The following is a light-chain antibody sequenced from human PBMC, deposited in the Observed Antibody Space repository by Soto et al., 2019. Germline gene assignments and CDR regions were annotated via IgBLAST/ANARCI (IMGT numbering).Light chain of an antibody. CDR1: QDMSNY. CDR3: QQYEDFPLT. J-gene: IGKJ5*01. V-gene: IGKV1-33*01. Sequence: DIEMTQSPSSLSASVGARVTITCQASQDMSNYLNWYQQKTGRAPKLLIHYASSLESGVSSRFSGSGSGTHFTFTISSLQTDDIATYYCQQYEDFPLTFGQGTRLDIK. CDR2: YAS.